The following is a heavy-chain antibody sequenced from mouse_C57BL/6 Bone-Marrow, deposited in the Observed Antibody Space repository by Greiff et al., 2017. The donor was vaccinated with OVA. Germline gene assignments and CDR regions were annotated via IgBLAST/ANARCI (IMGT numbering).Heavy chain of an antibody. D-gene: IGHD3-1*01. CDR1: GFTFSSYA. J-gene: IGHJ4*01. CDR2: ISSGGDYI. V-gene: IGHV5-9-1*02. CDR3: TGLLDAMDC. Sequence: DVQLEESGEGLVKPGGSLKLSCAASGFTFSSYAMSWVRQTPEKRLEWVAYISSGGDYIYYADTVKGRVTISRDNASNTLYLQLSSLKSEDTAVYYCTGLLDAMDCWGQGTSVTVSS.